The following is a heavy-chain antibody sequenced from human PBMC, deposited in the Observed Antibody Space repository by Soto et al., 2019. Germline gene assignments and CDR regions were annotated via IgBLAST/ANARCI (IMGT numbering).Heavy chain of an antibody. CDR1: GFTFSTYW. Sequence: GGSLRLSCAASGFTFSTYWMDWVRQAPGKGLVWVSRINSDGRTTTYEDSVKGRFTISRDNAKNTLYLHMDSVRAEDTAVYYCTRDFAAPNYYYYYMDVWGKGTKVTVSS. J-gene: IGHJ6*03. V-gene: IGHV3-74*01. CDR2: INSDGRTT. CDR3: TRDFAAPNYYYYYMDV. D-gene: IGHD3-3*01.